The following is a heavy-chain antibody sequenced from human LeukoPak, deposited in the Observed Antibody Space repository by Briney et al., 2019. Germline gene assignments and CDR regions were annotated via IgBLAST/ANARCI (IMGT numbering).Heavy chain of an antibody. CDR2: IYYSGST. Sequence: SQTLSLTCTVSGGSISSGGYYWSWIRQHPGKGLEWIGYIYYSGSTYYNPSLKSRVTISVDTSKNQFSLKLSSVTAADTAVYYCARVPRPNYHYYYGMDVWGKGTTVTVSS. CDR1: GGSISSGGYY. V-gene: IGHV4-31*03. CDR3: ARVPRPNYHYYYGMDV. J-gene: IGHJ6*04.